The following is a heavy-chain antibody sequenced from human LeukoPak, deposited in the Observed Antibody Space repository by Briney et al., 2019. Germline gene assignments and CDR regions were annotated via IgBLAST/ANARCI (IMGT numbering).Heavy chain of an antibody. V-gene: IGHV3-23*01. J-gene: IGHJ4*02. Sequence: GGSLRLSCAASGFTFSSYAMSWVRQAPGKGLEWVSAISGSGGSTYYADSVKGRFTISRDNSKNTLYLQMNSLRAEDTAVYYCARDGPGDSSGYNYFDYWGQGTLVTVSS. CDR1: GFTFSSYA. CDR3: ARDGPGDSSGYNYFDY. D-gene: IGHD3-22*01. CDR2: ISGSGGST.